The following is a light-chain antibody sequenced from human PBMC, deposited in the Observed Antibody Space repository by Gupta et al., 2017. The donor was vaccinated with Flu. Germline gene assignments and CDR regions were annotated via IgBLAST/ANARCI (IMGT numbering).Light chain of an antibody. CDR1: QSMSIY. Sequence: DIQITQSPSSLSASVGDRVTITCRASQSMSIYLNWYQQRPGKGPKLLIHAAASVQSGVPSRFSGSGSGTDFTLTISSLKTQDLATYYCQQTVSYPMTFGQGTKLEI. CDR2: AAA. CDR3: QQTVSYPMT. V-gene: IGKV1-39*01. J-gene: IGKJ1*01.